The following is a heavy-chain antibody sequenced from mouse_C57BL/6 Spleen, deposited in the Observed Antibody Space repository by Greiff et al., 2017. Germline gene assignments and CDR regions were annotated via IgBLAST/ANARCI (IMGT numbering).Heavy chain of an antibody. Sequence: DVMLVESGGGLVQPGGSLKLSCAASGFTFSDYYMYWVRQTPEQRLEWVAYISNCGGSTYYPDTVKGRFTISRDNAKTTLYLQMSRLKSADTAMYYCARQDYNGGFDYWGQGTSVTVSS. CDR1: GFTFSDYY. CDR3: ARQDYNGGFDY. V-gene: IGHV5-12*01. J-gene: IGHJ4*01. D-gene: IGHD1-1*02. CDR2: ISNCGGST.